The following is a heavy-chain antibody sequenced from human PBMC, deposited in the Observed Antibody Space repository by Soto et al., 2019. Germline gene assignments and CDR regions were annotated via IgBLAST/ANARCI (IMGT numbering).Heavy chain of an antibody. J-gene: IGHJ4*02. Sequence: ASVKVSCKASGYTFTSYGISWVRQAPGQGLEWMGWISAYNGNTNYAQNLQGRVTMTTDTSTSTAYMELRSLRSDDTAVYYCARVASQFGELPTLWRQRTPVTVSS. CDR3: ARVASQFGELPTL. CDR2: ISAYNGNT. CDR1: GYTFTSYG. V-gene: IGHV1-18*01. D-gene: IGHD3-10*01.